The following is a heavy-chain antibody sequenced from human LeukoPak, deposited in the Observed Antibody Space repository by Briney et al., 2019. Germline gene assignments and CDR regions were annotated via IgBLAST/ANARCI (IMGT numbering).Heavy chain of an antibody. CDR3: AMAARNYYYYYMDV. Sequence: GGSLRLSCAASGFTFNNYAMNWVRQAPGKGLEWVSAISGSGGSTYYADSVKGRFTISRDNSKNTLYLQMNSLRAEDTAVYYCAMAARNYYYYYMDVWGKGTTVTVSS. D-gene: IGHD6-6*01. J-gene: IGHJ6*03. CDR2: ISGSGGST. CDR1: GFTFNNYA. V-gene: IGHV3-23*01.